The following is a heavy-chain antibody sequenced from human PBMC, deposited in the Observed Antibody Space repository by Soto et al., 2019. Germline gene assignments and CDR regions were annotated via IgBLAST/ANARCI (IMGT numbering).Heavy chain of an antibody. V-gene: IGHV3-23*01. Sequence: VGSQSLSCAASGFNFSIFAMSWVRPSPGKGLEWVSTISGSGGSTYYADAVKGRFTISRDNSMGTLYLQMKSLRVEDTAIYYCAKEVSLGSTVDLGYWGQGALVTVS. CDR1: GFNFSIFA. CDR2: ISGSGGST. D-gene: IGHD7-27*01. J-gene: IGHJ4*02. CDR3: AKEVSLGSTVDLGY.